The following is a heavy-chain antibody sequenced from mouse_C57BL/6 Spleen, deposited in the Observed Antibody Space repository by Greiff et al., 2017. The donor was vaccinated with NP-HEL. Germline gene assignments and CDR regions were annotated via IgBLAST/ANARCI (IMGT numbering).Heavy chain of an antibody. D-gene: IGHD1-1*01. Sequence: EVKLMESGGGLVKPGGSLKLSCAASGFTFSSYAMSWVRQTPEKRLEWVATISDGGSYTYYPDNVKDRFTISRDNAKNNLYLQMSHLKSEDTAMYYCARDGSSYFDYWGQGTTLTVSS. V-gene: IGHV5-4*01. J-gene: IGHJ2*01. CDR2: ISDGGSYT. CDR1: GFTFSSYA. CDR3: ARDGSSYFDY.